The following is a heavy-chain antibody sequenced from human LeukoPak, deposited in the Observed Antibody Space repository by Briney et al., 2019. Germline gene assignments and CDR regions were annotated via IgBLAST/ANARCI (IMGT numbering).Heavy chain of an antibody. J-gene: IGHJ5*02. V-gene: IGHV1-24*01. CDR1: GYTLTELS. Sequence: ASVTVSCKVSGYTLTELSMHWVRQAPGKGLEWMGGFDPEDGETIYAQKFQGRVTMTEDTSTDAAYMELSSLRSEDTAVYYCATVGYYGSGSEKFDPWGQGTLVTVSS. CDR3: ATVGYYGSGSEKFDP. D-gene: IGHD3-10*01. CDR2: FDPEDGET.